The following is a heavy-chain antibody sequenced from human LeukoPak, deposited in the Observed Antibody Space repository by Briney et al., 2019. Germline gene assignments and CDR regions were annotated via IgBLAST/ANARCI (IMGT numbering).Heavy chain of an antibody. V-gene: IGHV3-72*01. CDR3: ARRAGAYSHPYDY. CDR2: TRNKANSYTT. J-gene: IGHJ4*02. Sequence: GGSLRLSCAASGFTFSDHYMDWVRQAPGKGLEWVGRTRNKANSYTTEYAASVKGRFTISRDDSKNSLYLQMNSLRAEDTAVYYCARRAGAYSHPYDYWGQGTLVTVSS. CDR1: GFTFSDHY. D-gene: IGHD4/OR15-4a*01.